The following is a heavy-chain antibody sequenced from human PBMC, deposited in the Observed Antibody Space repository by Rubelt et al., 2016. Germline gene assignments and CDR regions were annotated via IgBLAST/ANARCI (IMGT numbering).Heavy chain of an antibody. CDR2: IYYSGGT. D-gene: IGHD2-21*01. Sequence: QVQLQQWGAGLLKPSETLSLTCTVSGGSISSGGYYWSWIRQHPGKGLEWIGYIYYSGGTYYNPSLKSRVTISVDTSKNQFALKLGSVTAADTAVYYCARAKGGGGRGAFDIWGQGTMVTVSS. V-gene: IGHV4-31*03. CDR1: GGSISSGGYY. CDR3: ARAKGGGGRGAFDI. J-gene: IGHJ3*02.